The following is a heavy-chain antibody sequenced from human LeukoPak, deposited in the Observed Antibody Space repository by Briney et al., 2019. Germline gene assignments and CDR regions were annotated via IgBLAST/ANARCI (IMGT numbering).Heavy chain of an antibody. CDR1: GYTFTSYG. CDR2: ISAYNGNT. Sequence: ASVKVSCKASGYTFTSYGISWVRQAPGQGLEWMGWISAYNGNTNYAQKLQGRVTMTTDTSTSTAYVELRSLRSDDTAVYYCASGYPTGTPDYWGQGTLVTVSS. J-gene: IGHJ4*02. D-gene: IGHD1-1*01. V-gene: IGHV1-18*01. CDR3: ASGYPTGTPDY.